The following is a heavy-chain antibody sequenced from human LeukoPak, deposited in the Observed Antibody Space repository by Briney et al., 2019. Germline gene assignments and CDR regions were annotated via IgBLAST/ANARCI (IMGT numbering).Heavy chain of an antibody. CDR2: IHYSGST. CDR1: GGSITNYY. Sequence: SETLSLTCTVSGGSITNYYWTWIRQPPGKGLEWIGYIHYSGSTNYNPSLKSRVTISVDTSKNQFSLKLSSVTAADTAVYYCAREPHTHLYYYDSSGYHDAFDIWGQGTMVTVSS. V-gene: IGHV4-59*01. CDR3: AREPHTHLYYYDSSGYHDAFDI. D-gene: IGHD3-22*01. J-gene: IGHJ3*02.